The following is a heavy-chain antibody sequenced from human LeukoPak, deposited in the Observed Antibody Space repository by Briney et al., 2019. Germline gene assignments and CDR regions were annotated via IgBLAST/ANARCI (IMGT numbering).Heavy chain of an antibody. V-gene: IGHV4-59*01. J-gene: IGHJ5*02. CDR1: GGSISRYY. Sequence: SETLSLTCTVSGGSISRYYWSWIRQSPGKGLECIGYIHYTGSTNYNPSLKSRVTISVETSKNQFSLKLKSVTAADTAVYYCARGGYYGSGNDFRFDPWGQGTLVTVSS. D-gene: IGHD3-10*01. CDR3: ARGGYYGSGNDFRFDP. CDR2: IHYTGST.